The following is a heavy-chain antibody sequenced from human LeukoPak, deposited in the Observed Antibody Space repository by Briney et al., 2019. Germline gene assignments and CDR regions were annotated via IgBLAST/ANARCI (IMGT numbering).Heavy chain of an antibody. CDR1: GGSFSGYY. CDR3: ARRKRSGCSSTSCLSNWFDP. J-gene: IGHJ5*02. V-gene: IGHV4-34*12. Sequence: SSETLSLTCAVYGGSFSGYYWSWIRQPPGKGLEWIGEIIPSGSTNYNPSLKSRVTISVDTSKNQFSLKLSSVTAADTAVYYCARRKRSGCSSTSCLSNWFDPWGQGTLVTVSS. CDR2: IIPSGST. D-gene: IGHD2-2*01.